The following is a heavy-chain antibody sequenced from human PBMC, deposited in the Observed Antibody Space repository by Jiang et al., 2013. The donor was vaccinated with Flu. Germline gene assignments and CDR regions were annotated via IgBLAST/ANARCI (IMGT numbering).Heavy chain of an antibody. Sequence: QLLESGEAWSRPGGPETLLCSLWIHFSSYSMNWVRQAPGKGLEWVSSISSSSSYIYYADSVKGRFTISRDNAKNSLYLQMNSLRAEDTAVYYCARPLWRHYDFWSGKGGPFDYWGQGTLVTVSS. CDR2: ISSSSSYI. D-gene: IGHD3-3*01. J-gene: IGHJ4*02. CDR1: IHFSSYS. V-gene: IGHV3-21*01. CDR3: ARPLWRHYDFWSGKGGPFDY.